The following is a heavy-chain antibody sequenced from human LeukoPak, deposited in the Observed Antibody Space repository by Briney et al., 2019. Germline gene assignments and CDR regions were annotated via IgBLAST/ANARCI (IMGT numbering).Heavy chain of an antibody. J-gene: IGHJ4*02. V-gene: IGHV3-30*02. CDR1: GFTFSSYG. D-gene: IGHD6-13*01. CDR3: AKDDFIAAAGTGDY. Sequence: GGSLRLSCAASGFTFSSYGMHWVRQAPGKGLEWVAFIRYDGSNKYYADSVKGRFTISRGNSKNTLYLQMNSLRAEDTAVYYCAKDDFIAAAGTGDYWGQGTLVTVSS. CDR2: IRYDGSNK.